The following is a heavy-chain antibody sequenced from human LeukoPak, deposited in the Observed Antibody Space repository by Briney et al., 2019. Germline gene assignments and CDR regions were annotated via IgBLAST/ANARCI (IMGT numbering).Heavy chain of an antibody. Sequence: GGSLRLSCAASGFTFSSYSMNWVRQAPGKGLEWVSYISSSSSTIYYADSVKGRFTISRDNAKNSLYLQMNSLRDEDTAVYYCARVKVGVTYNWFDPWGQGTLVTVSS. CDR3: ARVKVGVTYNWFDP. D-gene: IGHD1-26*01. CDR1: GFTFSSYS. J-gene: IGHJ5*02. CDR2: ISSSSSTI. V-gene: IGHV3-48*02.